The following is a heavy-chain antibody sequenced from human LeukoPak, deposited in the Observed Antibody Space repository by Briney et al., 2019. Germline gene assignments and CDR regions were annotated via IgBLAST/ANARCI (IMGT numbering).Heavy chain of an antibody. J-gene: IGHJ6*03. V-gene: IGHV4-4*09. CDR1: GASISRYY. CDR3: GRLSHYYDSSGRYMDV. Sequence: SETLSLTCTVSGASISRYYWSWIRQPPGKGLEWIGYIYTSGSTNYNPPLKSRVTISVDTSKNQFSLKLSSVTAADTAVCYCGRLSHYYDSSGRYMDVWGQGTTVTVSS. CDR2: IYTSGST. D-gene: IGHD3-22*01.